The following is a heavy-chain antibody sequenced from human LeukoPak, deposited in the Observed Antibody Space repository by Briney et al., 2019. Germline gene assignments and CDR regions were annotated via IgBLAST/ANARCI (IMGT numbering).Heavy chain of an antibody. CDR1: GGTFSRYA. CDR2: IIPIFGTA. Sequence: SVKVSCKASGGTFSRYAISWVRHAPGQGLEWMGGIIPIFGTANYAQKFQGRVTITADESTSTAYMELSSLRSEDTAVYYCARTGKMTVPAAKVDAFDIWGQGTMVTVSS. J-gene: IGHJ3*02. D-gene: IGHD2-2*01. V-gene: IGHV1-69*13. CDR3: ARTGKMTVPAAKVDAFDI.